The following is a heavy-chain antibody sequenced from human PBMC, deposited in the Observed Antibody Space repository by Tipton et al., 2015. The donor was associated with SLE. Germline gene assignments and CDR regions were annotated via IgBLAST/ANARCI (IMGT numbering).Heavy chain of an antibody. V-gene: IGHV4-31*03. D-gene: IGHD3-22*01. CDR2: IYNTGNT. CDR1: GASISSDVYY. CDR3: ARDGPDTSGYYLDY. Sequence: TLSLTCSVSGASISSDVYYWSWIRQLPGKGLEWVGYIYNTGNTYYNPSLQRRVTMSVDTSKNQFSLRVTSVTAADTAVYYCARDGPDTSGYYLDYWGQGILVTVSS. J-gene: IGHJ4*02.